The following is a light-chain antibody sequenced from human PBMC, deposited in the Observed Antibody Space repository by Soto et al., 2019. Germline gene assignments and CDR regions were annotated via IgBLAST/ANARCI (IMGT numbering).Light chain of an antibody. CDR3: KQSHTLPLT. CDR1: HDIYNY. CDR2: DAS. J-gene: IGKJ4*01. V-gene: IGKV1-33*01. Sequence: DIQMTQSPASLSASVGDRVTITCQATHDIYNYLNWYQQKPGKAPELLIYDASNLERGVPSRFSGIGSGTDFTLAISSLHPEDIATYSGKQSHTLPLTFGGGTKVQFK.